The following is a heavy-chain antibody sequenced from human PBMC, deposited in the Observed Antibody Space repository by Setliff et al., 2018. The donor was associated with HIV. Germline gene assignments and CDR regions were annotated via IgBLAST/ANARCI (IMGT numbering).Heavy chain of an antibody. CDR1: GGTFSSYA. D-gene: IGHD5-18*01. V-gene: IGHV1-69*10. J-gene: IGHJ4*02. CDR3: ASRPLKMDTAMVLAY. CDR2: IIPILGTA. Sequence: SVKVSCKASGGTFSSYAISWVRQAPGQGLEWMGGIIPILGTANYAQKFQGRVTITADKSTSTAYMELSSLRSEDTAVYYCASRPLKMDTAMVLAYWGQGTLVTVSS.